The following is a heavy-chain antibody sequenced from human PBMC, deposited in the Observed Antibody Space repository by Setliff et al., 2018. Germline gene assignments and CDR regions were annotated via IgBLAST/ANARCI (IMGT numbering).Heavy chain of an antibody. CDR1: GYSFSTYA. Sequence: ASVKVSCKASGYSFSTYAMSWIRQAPGQGLEWTGWINTNTGNPSYAQGFTGRFVFSLDTSVSTAYLQISSLKPEDTAMYYCARASRFATIVWKGDYYMDVWGKGTTVT. J-gene: IGHJ6*03. D-gene: IGHD3-16*02. CDR2: INTNTGNP. V-gene: IGHV7-4-1*02. CDR3: ARASRFATIVWKGDYYMDV.